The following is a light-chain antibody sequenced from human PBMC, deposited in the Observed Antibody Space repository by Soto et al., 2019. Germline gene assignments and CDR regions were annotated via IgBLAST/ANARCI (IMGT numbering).Light chain of an antibody. Sequence: ENVLTQSPGTLSSSPGERATLSCRASQTVSSYLTWYQQRPGQAPRLLISGASRRATGIPDRFSGSGSGTDFTLTISRLEPEDFALYYCQQYGTSQITFGQGTRLEIK. J-gene: IGKJ5*01. CDR1: QTVSSY. CDR3: QQYGTSQIT. V-gene: IGKV3-20*01. CDR2: GAS.